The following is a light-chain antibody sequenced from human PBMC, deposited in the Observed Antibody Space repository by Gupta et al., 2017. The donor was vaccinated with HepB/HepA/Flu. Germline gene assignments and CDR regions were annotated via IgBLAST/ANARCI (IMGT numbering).Light chain of an antibody. CDR1: SLRSYY. CDR2: NKK. J-gene: IGLJ2*01. CDR3: NARDSSGNHLV. Sequence: SSALTQDPAVSVALGQTVRITCQGDSLRSYYASWYQQKPGQAPVVVIYNKKNRPSGIPDRFSGSSSGKTASLTITGAQAEDEADYYCNARDSSGNHLVFGGGTKLTVL. V-gene: IGLV3-19*01.